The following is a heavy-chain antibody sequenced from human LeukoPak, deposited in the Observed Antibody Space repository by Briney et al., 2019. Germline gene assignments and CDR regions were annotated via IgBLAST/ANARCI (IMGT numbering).Heavy chain of an antibody. CDR2: INHSGST. CDR1: GGSISSYY. D-gene: IGHD5-12*01. Sequence: PSETLSLTCTVSGGSISSYYWSWIRQPPGKGLEWIGEINHSGSTNYNPSLKSRVTISVDTSKNQFSLKLSSVTAADTAVYHCARNTVGYYYYYMDVWGKGTTVTVSS. V-gene: IGHV4-34*01. J-gene: IGHJ6*03. CDR3: ARNTVGYYYYYMDV.